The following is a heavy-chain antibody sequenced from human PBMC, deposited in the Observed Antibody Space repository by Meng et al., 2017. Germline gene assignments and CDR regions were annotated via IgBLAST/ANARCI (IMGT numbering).Heavy chain of an antibody. Sequence: VQLVEAGGGLVQPWGSLRLSCAASGFTLSSYWMSWVRQAPGKGLEWVANIKQDGSEKYYVDSVKGRFTISRDNAKNSLYLQMNSLRAEDTAVYYCAREGVIYWYFDLWGRGTLVTVSS. CDR3: AREGVIYWYFDL. CDR1: GFTLSSYW. D-gene: IGHD3-10*01. CDR2: IKQDGSEK. V-gene: IGHV3-7*01. J-gene: IGHJ2*01.